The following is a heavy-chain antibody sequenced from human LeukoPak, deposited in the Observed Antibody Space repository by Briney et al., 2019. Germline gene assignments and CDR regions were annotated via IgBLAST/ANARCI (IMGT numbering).Heavy chain of an antibody. CDR1: GGSISSSSYL. D-gene: IGHD3-10*01. CDR3: ARDVRGVYDWFDP. Sequence: SETLSLTCTVSGGSISSSSYLWGWLRQPPGKGLEWIGSIYSRGISYYNPSLKSRVTMSLDTSKNQFSLKLSSVTAADTAVYYCARDVRGVYDWFDPWGQGALVTVSS. CDR2: IYSRGIS. V-gene: IGHV4-39*07. J-gene: IGHJ5*02.